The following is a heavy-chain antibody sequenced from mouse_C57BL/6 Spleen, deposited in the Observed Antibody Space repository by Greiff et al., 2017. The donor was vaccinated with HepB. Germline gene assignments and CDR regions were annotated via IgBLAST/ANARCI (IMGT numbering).Heavy chain of an antibody. V-gene: IGHV14-4*01. CDR2: IDPENGDT. D-gene: IGHD1-1*01. Sequence: EVQLQQSGAELVRPGASVKLSCTASGFNIKDDYMHGVKQRPEQGLEWIGWIDPENGDTEYASKFQGKATITADTSSNTAYLQLSSLTSEDTAVYYCTTKDYGSSYNYWGQGTTLTVSS. CDR3: TTKDYGSSYNY. CDR1: GFNIKDDY. J-gene: IGHJ2*01.